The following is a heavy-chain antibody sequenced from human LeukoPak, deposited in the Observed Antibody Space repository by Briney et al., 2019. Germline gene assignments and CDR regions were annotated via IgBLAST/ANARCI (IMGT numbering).Heavy chain of an antibody. CDR2: IKEDGSVK. CDR3: AKTRHDISILDS. D-gene: IGHD6-6*01. Sequence: GGSLRLSCAASGFIFSDYWMSWVRQAPGKGLEWVANIKEDGSVKHYVDSVKGRFTISRDNAKNSLYLQMNSLRAEDTAVYYCAKTRHDISILDSWGQGTLVTVSS. CDR1: GFIFSDYW. V-gene: IGHV3-7*01. J-gene: IGHJ4*02.